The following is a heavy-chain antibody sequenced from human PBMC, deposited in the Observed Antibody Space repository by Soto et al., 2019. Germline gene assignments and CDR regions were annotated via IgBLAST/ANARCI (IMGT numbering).Heavy chain of an antibody. CDR1: GGSVSSGAYY. CDR2: IYYSGST. J-gene: IGHJ4*02. CDR3: ARAISTGYDILTGYYMDY. V-gene: IGHV4-61*08. Sequence: SETLSLTCTVSGGSVSSGAYYWSWIRQPPGKGLEWIGYIYYSGSTNYNPSLKSRVTISVDTSKNQFSLKLSSVTAADTAVYYCARAISTGYDILTGYYMDYWGQGALVTVPQ. D-gene: IGHD3-9*01.